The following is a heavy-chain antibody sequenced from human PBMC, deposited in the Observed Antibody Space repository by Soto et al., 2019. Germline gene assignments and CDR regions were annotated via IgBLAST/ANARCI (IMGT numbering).Heavy chain of an antibody. CDR2: ISGSGGST. CDR1: GFTFSSYA. Sequence: EVQLLESGGGLVQPGGSLRLSCAASGFTFSSYAMSWVRQAPGKGLEWVSAISGSGGSTYYADSVKGRFTISRDNAKNSLYLEMNSLRAEDTAVYYCARDPGIAAAGTVGYFDYWGQGTLVTVSS. D-gene: IGHD6-13*01. J-gene: IGHJ4*02. V-gene: IGHV3-23*01. CDR3: ARDPGIAAAGTVGYFDY.